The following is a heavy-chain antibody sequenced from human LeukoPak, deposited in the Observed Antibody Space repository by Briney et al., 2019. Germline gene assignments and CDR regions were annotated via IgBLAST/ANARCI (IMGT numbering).Heavy chain of an antibody. J-gene: IGHJ4*02. CDR1: GFTVSGKY. Sequence: GGSLRLSCAASGFTVSGKYMSWVRQAPGKGLEWVAVISYDGSNKYYADSVKGRFTISRDNSKNTLYLQMSSLSAEDTAVYYCARTTTPHYYGSGSYALGYWGQGTLVTVPS. CDR3: ARTTTPHYYGSGSYALGY. CDR2: ISYDGSNK. D-gene: IGHD3-10*01. V-gene: IGHV3-30-3*01.